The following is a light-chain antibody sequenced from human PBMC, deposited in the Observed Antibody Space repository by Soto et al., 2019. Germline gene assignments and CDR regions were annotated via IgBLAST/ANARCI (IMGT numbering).Light chain of an antibody. CDR2: AAS. V-gene: IGKV1-9*01. CDR1: QDISSY. Sequence: DIQLTQSPPFLSASVGDRVTITCRASQDISSYLAWYQQKPGKAPKLLIYAASTLQSGVPSRFSGSGSGTEFTLTVSSLQPEDSATYYCQQLISYPLTFGGGTKVVIK. CDR3: QQLISYPLT. J-gene: IGKJ4*01.